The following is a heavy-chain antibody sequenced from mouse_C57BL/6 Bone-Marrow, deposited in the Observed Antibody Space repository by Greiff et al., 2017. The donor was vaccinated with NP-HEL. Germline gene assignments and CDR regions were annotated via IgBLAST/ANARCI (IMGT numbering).Heavy chain of an antibody. CDR3: TRGPRYGSRTGYFDV. CDR1: GFTFSSYA. CDR2: ISSGGDYI. Sequence: EVKLVESGEGLVKPGGSLKLSCAASGFTFSSYAMSWVRQTPEKRLEWVAYISSGGDYIYYADTVKGRFTISRDNARNTLYLQMRSLKSEDTAMCYCTRGPRYGSRTGYFDVWGTGTTVTVSS. D-gene: IGHD1-1*01. V-gene: IGHV5-9-1*02. J-gene: IGHJ1*03.